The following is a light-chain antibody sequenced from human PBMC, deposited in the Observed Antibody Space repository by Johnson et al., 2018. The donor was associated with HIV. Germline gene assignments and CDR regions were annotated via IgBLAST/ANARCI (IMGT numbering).Light chain of an antibody. V-gene: IGLV1-51*02. J-gene: IGLJ1*01. CDR3: GTWDTSLTTGGV. CDR1: TSNIGNKF. CDR2: KND. Sequence: QSVLTQPPSVSAAPGQKVTISCSGSTSNIGNKFVSWYQQLPGTAPKLLIYKNDKRPSGIPDRFSGSKSGTSATLGIAGLQAGDEADYYCGTWDTSLTTGGVFGTGTNVTVL.